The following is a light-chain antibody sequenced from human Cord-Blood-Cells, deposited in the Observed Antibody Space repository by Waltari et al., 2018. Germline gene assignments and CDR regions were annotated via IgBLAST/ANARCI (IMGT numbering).Light chain of an antibody. V-gene: IGKV3-20*01. Sequence: EIVLTQSPGTLSLSPGERATLSCRASQSVSSSYLAWYQQKPGQAPRLLIYGASSRATGIPDRFSGSVSVTDFTLTISRLEPEDFAVYYCQQYGSAPLYTFGQGTKLEIK. CDR2: GAS. J-gene: IGKJ2*01. CDR1: QSVSSSY. CDR3: QQYGSAPLYT.